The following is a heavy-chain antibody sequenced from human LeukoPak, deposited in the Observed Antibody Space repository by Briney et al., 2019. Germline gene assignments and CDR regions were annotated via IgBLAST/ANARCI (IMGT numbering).Heavy chain of an antibody. CDR3: ATDLTTVTTLG. CDR1: GYTFTDYY. Sequence: VKVSCKVSGYTFTDYYMHWVAQAPGKGLEWMGLVDPEDGETIYAKKFQRRVTITADTSTDTAYMELSSLRSDDTAVYYCATDLTTVTTLGWGQGTLVTVSS. J-gene: IGHJ4*02. V-gene: IGHV1-69-2*01. CDR2: VDPEDGET. D-gene: IGHD4-11*01.